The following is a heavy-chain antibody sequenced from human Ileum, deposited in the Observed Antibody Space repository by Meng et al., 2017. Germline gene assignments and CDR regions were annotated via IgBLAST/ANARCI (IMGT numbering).Heavy chain of an antibody. V-gene: IGHV3-33*01. CDR2: IWYDGSKK. CDR1: AFIVSGYG. Sequence: QVRRGGSGGGGARPGRSLRLSCATSAFIVSGYGFHWVRQAPGKGLEWVAVIWYDGSKKLYADSVKGRFTISRDNSKNTLYLQMDSLRVEDTAVYYCARDIGTVGFHLDYWGQGTLVTVSS. CDR3: ARDIGTVGFHLDY. D-gene: IGHD1-26*01. J-gene: IGHJ4*02.